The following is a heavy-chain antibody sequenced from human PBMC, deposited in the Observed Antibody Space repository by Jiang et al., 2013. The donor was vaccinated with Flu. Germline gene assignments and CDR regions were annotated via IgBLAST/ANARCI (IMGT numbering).Heavy chain of an antibody. V-gene: IGHV3-23*01. Sequence: SAISGSGGSTYYADSVKGRFTISRDNSKNTLYLQMNSLRAEDTAVYYCAKDRVRVRIHSPGYFDYWGQGTLVTVSS. CDR3: AKDRVRVRIHSPGYFDY. CDR2: ISGSGGST. J-gene: IGHJ4*02. D-gene: IGHD2-15*01.